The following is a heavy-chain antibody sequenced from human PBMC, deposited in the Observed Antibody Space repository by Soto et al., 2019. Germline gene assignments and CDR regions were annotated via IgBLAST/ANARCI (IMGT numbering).Heavy chain of an antibody. CDR1: GFTFSSYE. CDR2: ISSSGSTI. J-gene: IGHJ3*02. Sequence: GGSLRLSCAASGFTFSSYEMNWVRQAPGKGLEWVSYISSSGSTIYYADSVKGRFTISRDDAKNSLYLQMNSLRAEGTAVYYCATTRVSDFWSGYYTGAFDIWGQGTMVTVSS. CDR3: ATTRVSDFWSGYYTGAFDI. V-gene: IGHV3-48*03. D-gene: IGHD3-3*01.